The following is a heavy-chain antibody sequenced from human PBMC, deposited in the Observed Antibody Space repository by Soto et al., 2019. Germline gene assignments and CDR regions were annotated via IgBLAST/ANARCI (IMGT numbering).Heavy chain of an antibody. CDR1: GGSISSSNW. J-gene: IGHJ4*02. CDR2: IYHSGST. CDR3: ARVDPYYYGSGSYYLGRYFDY. Sequence: SETLSLTCAVSGGSISSSNWWSWVRQPPGKGLEWIGEIYHSGSTNYNPSLKSRVTISVDKSKNQFSLKLSSVTAADTAVYYCARVDPYYYGSGSYYLGRYFDYWGQGTLVTVSS. D-gene: IGHD3-10*01. V-gene: IGHV4-4*02.